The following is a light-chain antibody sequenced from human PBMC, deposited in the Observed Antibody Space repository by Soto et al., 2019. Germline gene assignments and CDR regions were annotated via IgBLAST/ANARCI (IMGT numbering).Light chain of an antibody. J-gene: IGKJ5*01. Sequence: EIVMTQSPGTLSVSPGERATLSCRASQSVSSNLAWYHQKPGQVPRLLIYGASTRATGIPDRFSGSGSGTEFTLTISSLQSEDFAVYYCQQYNNWPHTFGQGTRLEIK. CDR2: GAS. V-gene: IGKV3-15*01. CDR3: QQYNNWPHT. CDR1: QSVSSN.